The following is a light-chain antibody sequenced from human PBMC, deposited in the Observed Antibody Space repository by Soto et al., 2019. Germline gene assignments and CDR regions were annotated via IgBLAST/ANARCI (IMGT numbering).Light chain of an antibody. CDR3: QRFDNSPT. CDR2: DVS. CDR1: QSLTNNF. J-gene: IGKJ4*01. Sequence: EIVLTQSPSTLPLSPGERVTLSCGASQSLTNNFLAWYQQRPGLAPKLLIFDVSTRAIGIPDRFSGSGSGTDFTLTISRLEPEDFAVYYCQRFDNSPTFGGGTKVEFK. V-gene: IGKV3D-20*01.